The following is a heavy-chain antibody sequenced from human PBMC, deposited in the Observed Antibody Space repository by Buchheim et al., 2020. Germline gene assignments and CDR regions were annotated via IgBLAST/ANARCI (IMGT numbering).Heavy chain of an antibody. Sequence: QVQLQESGPGLVKPSETLSLTCTVSGGSVSSGSYYWSWIRQPPGKGLEWIGYIYYSGSTNYNPSPKSRVTISVDTSKNQFSLKLSSVTAADTAVYYCARGAFYCSGGSCYSNWFDPWGQGTL. V-gene: IGHV4-61*01. CDR1: GGSVSSGSYY. D-gene: IGHD2-15*01. CDR3: ARGAFYCSGGSCYSNWFDP. J-gene: IGHJ5*02. CDR2: IYYSGST.